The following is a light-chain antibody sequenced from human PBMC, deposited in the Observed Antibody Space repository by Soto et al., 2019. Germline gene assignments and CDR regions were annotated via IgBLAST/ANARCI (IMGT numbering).Light chain of an antibody. CDR1: SSNIGAGYD. CDR2: GNN. V-gene: IGLV1-40*01. Sequence: QSVVTQPPPVSGAPGQRVTISCTGSSSNIGAGYDVHWYQQLPGTAPKLLIYGNNNRPSGVPDRFSGSKSGTSAALAITGLQAEDEADYDCQSYDSSLSGPVFGGGTKLTVL. J-gene: IGLJ2*01. CDR3: QSYDSSLSGPV.